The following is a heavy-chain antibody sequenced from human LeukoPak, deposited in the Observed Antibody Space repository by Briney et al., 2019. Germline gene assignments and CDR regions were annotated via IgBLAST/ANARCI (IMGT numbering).Heavy chain of an antibody. Sequence: GASVKVSCKASGYSFTGYYMHWVRQAPGQGLEWMGWINPNSGGTNYAQKFQGWVTMTRDTSISTAYMELSRLRSDDTAVYYCARGSSMSEYGMDVWGQGTTVTVSS. CDR1: GYSFTGYY. D-gene: IGHD1-26*01. CDR2: INPNSGGT. J-gene: IGHJ6*02. V-gene: IGHV1-2*04. CDR3: ARGSSMSEYGMDV.